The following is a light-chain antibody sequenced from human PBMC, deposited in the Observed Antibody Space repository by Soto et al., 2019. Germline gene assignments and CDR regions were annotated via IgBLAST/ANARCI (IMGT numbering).Light chain of an antibody. CDR3: QHLNSYSYT. CDR2: DAS. V-gene: IGKV1-5*01. CDR1: QSISSW. J-gene: IGKJ5*01. Sequence: DIQMTQSPSTLSASVGDRVTITCRASQSISSWLAWYQQKPGKAPKLLIYDASSLESGVPSRFSGSGSGTEFTLTISSLQPEDFATYYCQHLNSYSYTFGQGTRLENK.